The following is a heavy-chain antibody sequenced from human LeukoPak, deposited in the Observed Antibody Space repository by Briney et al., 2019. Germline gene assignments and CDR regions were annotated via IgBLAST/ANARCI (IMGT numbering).Heavy chain of an antibody. CDR3: ARAYSNYIYYFDY. J-gene: IGHJ4*02. CDR2: INPNSGGT. D-gene: IGHD4-11*01. Sequence: ASVKVSCKASGYTFTSYYMHWVRQAPGQGLEWMGIINPNSGGTNYAQKFQGWVTMTRDTSISTAYMELSRLRSDDTAVYYCARAYSNYIYYFDYWGQGTLVTVSS. V-gene: IGHV1-2*04. CDR1: GYTFTSYY.